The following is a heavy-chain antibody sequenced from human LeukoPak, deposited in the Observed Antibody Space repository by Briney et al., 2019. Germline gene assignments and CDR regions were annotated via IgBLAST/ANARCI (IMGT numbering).Heavy chain of an antibody. D-gene: IGHD6-13*01. J-gene: IGHJ4*02. CDR3: ASVIAAAGIGFDY. Sequence: GESLKISCKGSGYSFTSYWIGWVRQMPGKGLEWMGIIYPGDSDTRYSPSSQGQVTISADKSISTAYLQWSSLKASDTAMYYCASVIAAAGIGFDYWGQGTLVTVSS. V-gene: IGHV5-51*01. CDR1: GYSFTSYW. CDR2: IYPGDSDT.